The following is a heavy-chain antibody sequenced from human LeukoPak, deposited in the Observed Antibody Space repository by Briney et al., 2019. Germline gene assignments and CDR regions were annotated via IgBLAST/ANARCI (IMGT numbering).Heavy chain of an antibody. CDR2: ISYDGSNK. CDR3: AKDYYDSSGPFDY. Sequence: PGRSLRLSCAASGFTFSSYGMHWVRQAPGKGLEWVAVISYDGSNKYYADSEKGRFTISRDNSKNTLYLQMNSLRAEDTAVYYCAKDYYDSSGPFDYWGQGTLVTVSS. CDR1: GFTFSSYG. J-gene: IGHJ4*02. V-gene: IGHV3-30*18. D-gene: IGHD3-22*01.